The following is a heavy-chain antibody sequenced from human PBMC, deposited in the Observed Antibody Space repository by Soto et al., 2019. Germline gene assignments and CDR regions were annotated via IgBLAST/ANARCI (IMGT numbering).Heavy chain of an antibody. CDR2: IWNDGSNK. CDR1: GFTFSVYG. J-gene: IGHJ4*02. Sequence: ESGGGVVPPGRSLRLSCAASGFTFSVYGMHWVRQAPGKGLEWVAVIWNDGSNKYYGDSVKGRFTISRDNSKSTLFLHMNSLRADDTAVYYCARAVGPFDYWGQGTLVTVSS. CDR3: ARAVGPFDY. V-gene: IGHV3-33*01. D-gene: IGHD3-16*01.